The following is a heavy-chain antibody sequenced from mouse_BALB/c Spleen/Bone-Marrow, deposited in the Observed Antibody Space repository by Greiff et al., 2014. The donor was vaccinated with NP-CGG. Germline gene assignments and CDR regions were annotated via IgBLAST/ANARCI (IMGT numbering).Heavy chain of an antibody. CDR3: AREGDGAY. CDR1: GFTFSDYY. Sequence: EVQVVESGGGLVKPGGSLKLSCAASGFTFSDYYMYWVRQTPEKRLEWVATISDGGSYTYYPDSVKGRFTISRDNAKNNLYLQMSSLESEDTAMYYCAREGDGAYWGQGTLVTVSA. V-gene: IGHV5-4*02. D-gene: IGHD3-3*01. J-gene: IGHJ3*01. CDR2: ISDGGSYT.